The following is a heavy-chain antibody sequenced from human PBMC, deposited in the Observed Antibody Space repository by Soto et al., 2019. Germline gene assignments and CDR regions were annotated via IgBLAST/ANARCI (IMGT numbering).Heavy chain of an antibody. D-gene: IGHD1-1*01. Sequence: PGGSLRLSCAASGFTFSSYSMNWVRQAPGKGLEWVSYISSSSSTIYYADSVKGRFTISRDNAKNSLYLQMNSLRDEDTAVYYCARDYNRYDYYYGMDVWGQGTTVTVSS. J-gene: IGHJ6*02. V-gene: IGHV3-48*02. CDR3: ARDYNRYDYYYGMDV. CDR1: GFTFSSYS. CDR2: ISSSSSTI.